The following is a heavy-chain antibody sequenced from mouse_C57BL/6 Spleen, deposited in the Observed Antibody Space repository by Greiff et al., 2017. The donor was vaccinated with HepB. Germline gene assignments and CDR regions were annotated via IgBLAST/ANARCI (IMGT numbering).Heavy chain of an antibody. CDR2: INYDGSST. D-gene: IGHD4-1*01. J-gene: IGHJ2*01. CDR3: ARGNWDYFDY. V-gene: IGHV5-16*01. Sequence: EVQWVESEGGLVQPGSSMKLSCTASGFTFSDYYMAWVRQVPEKGLEWVANINYDGSSTYYLDSLKSRFIISRDNAKNILYLQMSSLKSEDTATYYCARGNWDYFDYWGQGTTLTVSS. CDR1: GFTFSDYY.